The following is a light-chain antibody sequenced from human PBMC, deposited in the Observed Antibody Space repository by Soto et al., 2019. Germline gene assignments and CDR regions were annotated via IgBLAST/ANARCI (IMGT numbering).Light chain of an antibody. CDR1: QSVSSSY. J-gene: IGKJ1*01. CDR3: QHYNSYPWT. Sequence: EIVLTQSPGTLSLSPGERATLSCRASQSVSSSYLAWYQQKPGQAPRLLIYGVSSRATGIPDRFSGSGSGTDFTLTISSLQPGDFATYYCQHYNSYPWTFGQGTKVDIK. CDR2: GVS. V-gene: IGKV3-20*01.